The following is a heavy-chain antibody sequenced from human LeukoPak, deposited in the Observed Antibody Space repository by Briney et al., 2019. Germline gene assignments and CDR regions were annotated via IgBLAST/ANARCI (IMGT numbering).Heavy chain of an antibody. D-gene: IGHD3-9*01. V-gene: IGHV3-23*01. CDR1: GFTFSSYA. Sequence: GGSLRLSXAASGFTFSSYAMSWVRQAPGKGLEWVSAISGSGGSTYYADSVKGRFTISRDNSKNTLYLQMNRLRAEDTAVYYCAKEGGATYYDILTGYPHYYFDYWGQGTLVTVSS. CDR3: AKEGGATYYDILTGYPHYYFDY. J-gene: IGHJ4*02. CDR2: ISGSGGST.